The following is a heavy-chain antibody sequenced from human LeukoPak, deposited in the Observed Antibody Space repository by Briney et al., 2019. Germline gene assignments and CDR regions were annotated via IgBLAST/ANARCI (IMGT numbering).Heavy chain of an antibody. CDR3: ASRRARGWPFGS. J-gene: IGHJ4*02. D-gene: IGHD6-19*01. V-gene: IGHV3-23*01. CDR1: GFTFSSFG. Sequence: PGGSLRLSCAASGFTFSSFGMSWVRQAPGQGLEWVSSLDGSGGYTYHADSVKGRFTISRDNSKNTLYLQMNSLRAEDTATYYCASRRARGWPFGSWGQGTLVTVSS. CDR2: LDGSGGYT.